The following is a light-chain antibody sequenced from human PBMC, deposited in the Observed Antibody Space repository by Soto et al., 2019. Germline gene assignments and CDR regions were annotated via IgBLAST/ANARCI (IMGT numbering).Light chain of an antibody. Sequence: CASSTGAVTSGNYPSWFQRKPGQAPRTLIYTTNDKHSWTPARFSGSLLGGRATLTLSGAQPEDEADYYCLLYYGGAHLVFGGGTKVTVL. CDR2: TTN. CDR3: LLYYGGAHLV. V-gene: IGLV7-43*01. J-gene: IGLJ3*02. CDR1: TGAVTSGNY.